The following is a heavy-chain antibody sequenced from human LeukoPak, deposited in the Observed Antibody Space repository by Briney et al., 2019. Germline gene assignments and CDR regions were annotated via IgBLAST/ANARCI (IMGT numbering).Heavy chain of an antibody. CDR3: AREAYSGGWYDWFDP. CDR2: IKQDGSEK. J-gene: IGHJ5*02. CDR1: GFTFSSYW. D-gene: IGHD6-19*01. Sequence: GGSLRLSCAASGFTFSSYWMSWVRQAPGKGLEWVANIKQDGSEKYYVDSVKGRFTISRDNAKNSLYLQMNSLRAEDTAVYYCAREAYSGGWYDWFDPWGQGTLVTVSS. V-gene: IGHV3-7*03.